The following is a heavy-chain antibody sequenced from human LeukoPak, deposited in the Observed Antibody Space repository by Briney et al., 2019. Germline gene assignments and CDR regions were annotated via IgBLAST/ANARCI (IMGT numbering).Heavy chain of an antibody. CDR2: ISSSSSTI. CDR1: GFTFSSYS. D-gene: IGHD2-2*01. V-gene: IGHV3-48*02. J-gene: IGHJ4*02. CDR3: ARDRGRVYCSSTSCHEFDY. Sequence: GGSLRLSCAASGFTFSSYSMNWVRQAPGKGLEWVSYISSSSSTIYYADSVKGRFTISRDNAKNSLYLQMNSLRDEDTAAYYCARDRGRVYCSSTSCHEFDYWGQGTLVTVYS.